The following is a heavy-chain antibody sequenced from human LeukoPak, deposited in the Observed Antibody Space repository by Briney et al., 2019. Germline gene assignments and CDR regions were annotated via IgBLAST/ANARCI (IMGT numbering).Heavy chain of an antibody. CDR1: GFTFSSYW. D-gene: IGHD4-17*01. Sequence: GGSLRLSCAASGFTFSSYWMHWVRQAPGKGLVWVSRINSDGSSTSYADSVKGRFTISRDNAKNTLYLQINSLRAEDTAGYYCARDSGDDYGLTVVDYWGQGTLVTVS. CDR2: INSDGSST. J-gene: IGHJ4*02. CDR3: ARDSGDDYGLTVVDY. V-gene: IGHV3-74*01.